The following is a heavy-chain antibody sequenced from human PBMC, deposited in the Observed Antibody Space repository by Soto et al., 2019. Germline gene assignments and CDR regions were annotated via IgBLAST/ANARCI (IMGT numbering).Heavy chain of an antibody. D-gene: IGHD1-26*01. CDR2: ISGSGGST. J-gene: IGHJ4*02. V-gene: IGHV3-23*01. CDR1: GFTFSSYA. CDR3: AKDQIEGVGATYFDY. Sequence: EVQLLESGGGLVQPGGSLRLSCAASGFTFSSYAMSWVRQAPGKGLEWVSAISGSGGSTYYADSGKGRFTISRDNSKNPLYLKMNSLRAEDRAVYYCAKDQIEGVGATYFDYWGQGTLVTVSS.